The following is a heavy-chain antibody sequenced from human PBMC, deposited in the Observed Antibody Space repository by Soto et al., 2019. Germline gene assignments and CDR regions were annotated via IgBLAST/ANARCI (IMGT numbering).Heavy chain of an antibody. CDR2: IGTAGDT. Sequence: EVQLVESGGGLVQPGGSLRLSCAASGFNFSSYDMNWVRQATGKGLEWVSVIGTAGDTHYPGSVKGRFTISRENAKNSLYLQMNSLRAEDTAVYYCARGQPPNYYDISVYEYYFDYWGQGTLVTVSS. CDR1: GFNFSSYD. J-gene: IGHJ4*02. D-gene: IGHD3-22*01. CDR3: ARGQPPNYYDISVYEYYFDY. V-gene: IGHV3-13*01.